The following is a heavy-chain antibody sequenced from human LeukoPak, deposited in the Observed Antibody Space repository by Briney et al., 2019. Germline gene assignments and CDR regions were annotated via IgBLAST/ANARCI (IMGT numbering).Heavy chain of an antibody. D-gene: IGHD6-19*01. J-gene: IGHJ4*02. Sequence: PGGSLRLSCAASGFTFSRYSMNWVRQAPGKGPEWVSSINNSSSYMSYADSVKGRFTISRDNAKNSLYLQMNSLRAEDTAVYYCARDSISLTPVDFDYWGQGTLVTVSS. CDR2: INNSSSYM. V-gene: IGHV3-21*01. CDR3: ARDSISLTPVDFDY. CDR1: GFTFSRYS.